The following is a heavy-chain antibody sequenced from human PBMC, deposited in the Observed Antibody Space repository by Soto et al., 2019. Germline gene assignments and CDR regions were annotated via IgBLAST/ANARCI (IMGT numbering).Heavy chain of an antibody. CDR3: ATGDGWAFLLAY. CDR2: IYYTGST. J-gene: IGHJ4*02. V-gene: IGHV4-31*03. CDR1: GHSPSSRVSC. D-gene: IGHD3-3*02. Sequence: TRSLTCTVSGHSPSSRVSCWSWIRQHPGTGLEWIGYIYYTGSTNYNPSLKSRVTISLDTSNDQLSLNLCYVTAADTAPYYCATGDGWAFLLAYWGQGTLVTVSS.